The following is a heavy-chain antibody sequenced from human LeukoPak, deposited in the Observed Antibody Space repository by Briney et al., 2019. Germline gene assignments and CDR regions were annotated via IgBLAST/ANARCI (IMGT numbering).Heavy chain of an antibody. V-gene: IGHV4-34*01. CDR3: ARSNSESYYRGYYFDY. CDR2: ISHSGTT. Sequence: KPSETLSLTCAVYGGSFSGYYWSWIRQPPGKGLEWIGYISHSGTTNYNPSLKSRVTISVDTSMNQFSLKLSSVTAADTAVYYCARSNSESYYRGYYFDYWGQGTLVTVSS. J-gene: IGHJ4*02. CDR1: GGSFSGYY. D-gene: IGHD1-26*01.